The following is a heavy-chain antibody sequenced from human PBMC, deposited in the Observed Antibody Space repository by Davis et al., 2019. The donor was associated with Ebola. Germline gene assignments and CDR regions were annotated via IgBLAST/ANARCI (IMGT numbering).Heavy chain of an antibody. V-gene: IGHV5-10-1*01. CDR2: IDPSDSYT. CDR3: ARQNYYDSSGTNFPFDY. Sequence: GESLKISCTGSGYSFTSYWISWVRQMPGKGLEWMGRIDPSDSYTNYSPSFQGHVTISADKSISTAYLQWSSLKASDTAMYYCARQNYYDSSGTNFPFDYWGQGTLVTVSS. J-gene: IGHJ4*02. D-gene: IGHD3-22*01. CDR1: GYSFTSYW.